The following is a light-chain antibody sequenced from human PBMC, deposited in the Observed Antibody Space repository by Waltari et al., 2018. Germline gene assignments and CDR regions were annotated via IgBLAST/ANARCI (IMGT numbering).Light chain of an antibody. CDR3: HQYFSAWET. CDR2: WAS. Sequence: DIVMTQSLHSLPVSLRASGPLRCTSSQSVLSSSNNQNYVAWYQQKPGQPPKWLIYWASTRESGVPDRFSGSGAETDFTLTISSLQPEDVAVYYCHQYFSAWETFGQGTKVEIK. J-gene: IGKJ1*01. V-gene: IGKV4-1*01. CDR1: QSVLSSSNNQNY.